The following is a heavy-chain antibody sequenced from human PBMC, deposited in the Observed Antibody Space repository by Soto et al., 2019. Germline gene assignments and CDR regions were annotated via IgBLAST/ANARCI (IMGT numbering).Heavy chain of an antibody. CDR3: ASYDILTGFFYY. D-gene: IGHD3-9*01. V-gene: IGHV4-59*08. CDR1: GGSISSYY. CDR2: IYYSGST. J-gene: IGHJ4*02. Sequence: SETLSLTCTVSGGSISSYYWSWIRQPPGKGLEWIGYIYYSGSTNYNPSLKSRVTISVDTSKNQFSLKLSSVTAADTAVYYCASYDILTGFFYYWGQGSLVPVSS.